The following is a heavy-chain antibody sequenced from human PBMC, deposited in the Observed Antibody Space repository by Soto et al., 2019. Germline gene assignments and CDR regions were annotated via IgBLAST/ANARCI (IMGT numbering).Heavy chain of an antibody. J-gene: IGHJ4*02. CDR3: AREGGYYHYFDY. CDR1: GFTVSNNY. Sequence: EVQLVESGGGLVQPGGSLTLFCAVSGFTVSNNYMNWVRQAPGKGLEWVSVVYSDDTTVYADSVKGRFTISRHNSKNTLYLQMNSLRAEDTAVYYCAREGGYYHYFDYWGQGTLVTVSS. CDR2: VYSDDTT. V-gene: IGHV3-53*04. D-gene: IGHD1-26*01.